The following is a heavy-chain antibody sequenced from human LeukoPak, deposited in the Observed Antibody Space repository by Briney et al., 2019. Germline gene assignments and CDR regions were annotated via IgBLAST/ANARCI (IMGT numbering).Heavy chain of an antibody. Sequence: PSETLSLTCAVYGGSFSGYYWSWIRQPPGKGLEWIGEINHSGSTNYNPSLKSRVTTSVDTSKNQFSLKLSSVTAADTAVYYCARGHRHYDSSGYYYEFDAFDTWGQGTMVTVSS. J-gene: IGHJ3*02. V-gene: IGHV4-34*01. CDR3: ARGHRHYDSSGYYYEFDAFDT. CDR1: GGSFSGYY. D-gene: IGHD3-22*01. CDR2: INHSGST.